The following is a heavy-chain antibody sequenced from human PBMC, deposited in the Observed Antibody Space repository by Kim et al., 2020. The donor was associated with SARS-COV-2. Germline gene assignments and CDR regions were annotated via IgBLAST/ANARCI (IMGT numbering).Heavy chain of an antibody. D-gene: IGHD6-19*01. V-gene: IGHV6-1*01. J-gene: IGHJ4*02. CDR1: GDSVSSNSAA. CDR2: TYYRSKWYN. Sequence: SQTLSLTCAISGDSVSSNSAAWNWIRQSPSRGLEWLGRTYYRSKWYNDYAVSVKSRITINPDTSKNQFSLQLNSVTPEDTAVYYCARGGIAVAGTRYYYFDYWGQGTLVTVSS. CDR3: ARGGIAVAGTRYYYFDY.